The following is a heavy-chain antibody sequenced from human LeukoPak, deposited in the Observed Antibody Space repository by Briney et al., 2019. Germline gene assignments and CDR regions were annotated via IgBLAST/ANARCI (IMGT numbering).Heavy chain of an antibody. CDR1: GFTFSNYA. V-gene: IGHV3-23*01. D-gene: IGHD6-19*01. J-gene: IGHJ4*02. CDR2: ITGSGGNT. CDR3: ARSVAGHEGPFDY. Sequence: QPGASLRLSCAASGFTFSNYAMSWVRQAPGKGLEWVSAITGSGGNTYYADSVKGRFTISRDNSKNTLYLQMNSLRAEDTAVYYCARSVAGHEGPFDYWGQGTLVTVSS.